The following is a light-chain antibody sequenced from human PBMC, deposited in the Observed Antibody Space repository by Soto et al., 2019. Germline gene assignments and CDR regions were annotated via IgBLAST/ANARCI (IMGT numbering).Light chain of an antibody. CDR3: CSYAHSTTHVV. CDR1: TNDVGNYNL. CDR2: EGN. Sequence: QSALTQPASVSGSPGQSITISCTGATNDVGNYNLVSWYQQHPGKAPKLIIYEGNKRPSGISNRFSASKSGNTASLTISGLQAEDEADYYCCSYAHSTTHVVFGGATKLTVL. V-gene: IGLV2-23*01. J-gene: IGLJ2*01.